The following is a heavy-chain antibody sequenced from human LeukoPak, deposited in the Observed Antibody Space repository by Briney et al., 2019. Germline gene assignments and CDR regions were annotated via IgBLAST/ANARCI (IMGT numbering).Heavy chain of an antibody. CDR1: GFRFSDYY. J-gene: IGHJ4*02. CDR3: ARGTATVDC. V-gene: IGHV3-11*01. CDR2: ISNSGSIT. D-gene: IGHD1-1*01. Sequence: GGSLRLSCAASGFRFSDYYMSWIGQVPGKGLEWVSDISNSGSITNYADSVKGRFTVSRDNAKNSLYLQMNSLRAEDTAVYYCARGTATVDCWGQGTLVTVSS.